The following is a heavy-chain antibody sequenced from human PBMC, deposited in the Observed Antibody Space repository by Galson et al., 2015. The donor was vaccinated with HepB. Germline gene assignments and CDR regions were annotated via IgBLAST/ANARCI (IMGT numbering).Heavy chain of an antibody. J-gene: IGHJ6*02. CDR3: ARDSVYGDYYYGMDV. CDR1: GYTFTSYG. Sequence: SVKVSCKASGYTFTSYGISWVRQAPGQGLEWMGWISAYNGNTNYAQKLQGRVTMTTDTSTSTAYMELRSLRSDDTAVYYCARDSVYGDYYYGMDVWGQGTTVTVSS. CDR2: ISAYNGNT. D-gene: IGHD4-17*01. V-gene: IGHV1-18*04.